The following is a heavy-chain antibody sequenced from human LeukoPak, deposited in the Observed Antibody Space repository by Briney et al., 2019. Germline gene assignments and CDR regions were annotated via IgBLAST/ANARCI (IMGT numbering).Heavy chain of an antibody. CDR2: ISDSGDRT. J-gene: IGHJ4*02. CDR3: AKYPRRSSGWYFFDH. D-gene: IGHD6-19*01. V-gene: IGHV3-23*01. Sequence: GGSLRLSCAASGFAFSRQDMGWVRQAPGKGLEWVSAISDSGDRTYYVDSVKGRFTISRDNPKNTLYLQMNSLRADDTAVYYCAKYPRRSSGWYFFDHWGEGILVPVSS. CDR1: GFAFSRQD.